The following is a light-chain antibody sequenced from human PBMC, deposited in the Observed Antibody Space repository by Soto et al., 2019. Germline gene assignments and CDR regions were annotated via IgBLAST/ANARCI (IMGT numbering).Light chain of an antibody. V-gene: IGLV1-51*01. CDR3: GTWDNSLSAHVV. Sequence: QSVLMQPPSVSAAPGQKVTISCSGSSSNVGNNFVAWYQQVPGTAPKLLIYANNKRPSGIPDRFSGSKSGTSATLGITGLQTGDEADYYCGTWDNSLSAHVVFGGGTKLTVL. CDR1: SSNVGNNF. CDR2: ANN. J-gene: IGLJ2*01.